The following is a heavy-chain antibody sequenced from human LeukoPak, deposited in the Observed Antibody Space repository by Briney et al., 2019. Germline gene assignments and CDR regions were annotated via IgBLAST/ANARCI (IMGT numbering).Heavy chain of an antibody. V-gene: IGHV3-74*01. D-gene: IGHD6-19*01. CDR1: GFTFSSYG. CDR2: INSDGSST. CDR3: AREASIAVAPDY. J-gene: IGHJ4*02. Sequence: GGSLRLSCAASGFTFSSYGMSWVRQAPGKGLVWVSRINSDGSSTSYADSVKGRFTISRDNAKNTLYLQMNSLRAEDTAVYYCAREASIAVAPDYWGQGTLVTVSS.